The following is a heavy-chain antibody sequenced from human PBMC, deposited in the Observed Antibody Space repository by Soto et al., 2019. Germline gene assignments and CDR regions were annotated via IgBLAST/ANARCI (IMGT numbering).Heavy chain of an antibody. CDR1: GFTFSSYA. J-gene: IGHJ4*02. Sequence: GGSLRLSCAASGFTFSSYAVSWVRQAPGKGLEWVSAISGSGGSTYYADSVKGRFTISRDNSKNTLYLQMNSLRAEDTAVYYCAKSSSIAVAGTLDYWGQGTLVTVSS. CDR3: AKSSSIAVAGTLDY. CDR2: ISGSGGST. V-gene: IGHV3-23*01. D-gene: IGHD6-19*01.